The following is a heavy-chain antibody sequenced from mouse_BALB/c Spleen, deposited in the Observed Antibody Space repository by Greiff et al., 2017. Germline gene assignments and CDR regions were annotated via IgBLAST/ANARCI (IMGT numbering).Heavy chain of an antibody. J-gene: IGHJ2*01. V-gene: IGHV1-87*01. CDR2: IYPGDGDT. Sequence: QVQLKESGAELARPGASVKLSCKASGYTFTSYWMQWVKQRPGQGLEWIGAIYPGDGDTRYTQKFKGKATLTADKSSSTAYMQLSSLASEDSAVYYCARGALGLDYWGQGTTLTVSS. CDR3: ARGALGLDY. D-gene: IGHD4-1*01. CDR1: GYTFTSYW.